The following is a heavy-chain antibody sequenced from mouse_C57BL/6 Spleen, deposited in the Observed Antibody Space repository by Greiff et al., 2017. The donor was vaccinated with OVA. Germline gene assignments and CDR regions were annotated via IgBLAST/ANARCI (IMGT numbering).Heavy chain of an antibody. CDR2: ISDGGSYT. V-gene: IGHV5-4*03. D-gene: IGHD1-1*01. Sequence: EVMLVESGGGLVKPGGSLKLSCAASGFTFSSYAMSWVRQTPEKRLEWVATISDGGSYTYYPDNVKGRFTISRDNAKNNLYLQMSHLKSEDTAMYYCARYYYGSYWYFDVWGTGTTVTVSS. CDR3: ARYYYGSYWYFDV. CDR1: GFTFSSYA. J-gene: IGHJ1*03.